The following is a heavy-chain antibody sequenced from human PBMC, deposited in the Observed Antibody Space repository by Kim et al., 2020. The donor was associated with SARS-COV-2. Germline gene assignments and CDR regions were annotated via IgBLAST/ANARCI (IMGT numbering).Heavy chain of an antibody. J-gene: IGHJ4*02. V-gene: IGHV4-34*01. CDR1: GGSFSGYY. CDR2: INHSGST. D-gene: IGHD6-19*01. CDR3: AREGIIAVAGFDY. Sequence: SETLSLTCAVYGGSFSGYYWSWIRQPPGKGLEWIGEINHSGSTNYNPSLKSRVTISVDTSKNQFSLKLSSVTAADTAVYYCAREGIIAVAGFDYWGQGTLVTVSS.